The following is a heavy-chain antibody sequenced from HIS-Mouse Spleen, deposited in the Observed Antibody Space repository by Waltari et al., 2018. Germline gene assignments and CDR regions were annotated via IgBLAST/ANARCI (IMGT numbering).Heavy chain of an antibody. D-gene: IGHD6-13*01. V-gene: IGHV4-39*07. Sequence: QLQLQESGPGLVKPSETLSLTCTVSVGSISSSSYYRGWIRHPPGQGLVWIGSIYYSGSTYYNPSLKSRVTISVDTSKNQFSLKLSSVTAADTAVYYCAREIPYSSSWYDWYFDLWGRGTLVTVSS. CDR3: AREIPYSSSWYDWYFDL. J-gene: IGHJ2*01. CDR1: VGSISSSSYY. CDR2: IYYSGST.